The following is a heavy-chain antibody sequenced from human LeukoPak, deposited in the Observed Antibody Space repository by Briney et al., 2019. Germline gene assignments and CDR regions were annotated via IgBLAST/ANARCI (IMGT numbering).Heavy chain of an antibody. D-gene: IGHD6-13*01. CDR2: INPNSGRT. CDR1: GYTFTSSD. J-gene: IGHJ4*02. V-gene: IGHV1-8*01. CDR3: ARGRSGLAAAGTYDY. Sequence: ASVKVSCKASGYTFTSSDINGVRQAAEQGLEWMGWINPNSGRTGYAQKFQGRVTMTANTSISTAYMELSSLRFDDTAVYYCARGRSGLAAAGTYDYWGQGTLITVSS.